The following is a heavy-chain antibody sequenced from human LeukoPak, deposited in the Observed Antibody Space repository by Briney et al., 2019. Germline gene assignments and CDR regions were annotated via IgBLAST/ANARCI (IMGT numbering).Heavy chain of an antibody. D-gene: IGHD3-16*01. CDR2: IKHDESEK. J-gene: IGHJ4*02. CDR1: GFSFNSDW. V-gene: IGHV3-7*01. CDR3: TRRLDD. Sequence: TGGSLRLSCAASGFSFNSDWMDWVRQAPGKGLEWVANIKHDESEKNYLDSVKGRFTISRVNAQNSLYLQMNGLRVEDTAVYYCTRRLDDWGQGTLVTVSS.